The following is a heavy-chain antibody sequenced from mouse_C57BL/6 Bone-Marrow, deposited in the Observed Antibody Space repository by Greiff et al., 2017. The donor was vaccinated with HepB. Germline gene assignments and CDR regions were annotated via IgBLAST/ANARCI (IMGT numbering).Heavy chain of an antibody. D-gene: IGHD2-2*01. V-gene: IGHV1-69*01. CDR2: IDPSDSYT. CDR1: GYTFTSYW. CDR3: ARAEVYYGYDCYAMDY. J-gene: IGHJ4*01. Sequence: QVQLQQPGAELVMPGASVKLSCKASGYTFTSYWMHWVKQRPGQGLEWIGEIDPSDSYTNYNQKFKGKSTLTVDKSSSTAYMQLSSLTSEDSAVYYCARAEVYYGYDCYAMDYWGQGTSVTVSS.